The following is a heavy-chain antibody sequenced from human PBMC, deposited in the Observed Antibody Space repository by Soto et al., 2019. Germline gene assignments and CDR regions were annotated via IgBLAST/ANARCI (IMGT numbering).Heavy chain of an antibody. CDR3: AKDGEDIVLMVYASYYYYGMDV. J-gene: IGHJ6*02. V-gene: IGHV3-30*18. CDR2: ISYDGSNK. D-gene: IGHD2-8*01. CDR1: GFTFSSYG. Sequence: GGSLRLSCAASGFTFSSYGMHWVRQAPGKGLEWVAVISYDGSNKYYADSVKGRFTISRDNSKNTLYLQMNSLRAEDMAVYYCAKDGEDIVLMVYASYYYYGMDVWGQGTTVTVSS.